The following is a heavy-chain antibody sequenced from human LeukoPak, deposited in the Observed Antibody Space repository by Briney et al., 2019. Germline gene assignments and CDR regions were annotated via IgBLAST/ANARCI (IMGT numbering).Heavy chain of an antibody. Sequence: GGSLRLSCAASGFTFSSYAMHWVRQAPGKGLEWVAVISYDGSNKYYADSVKGRFTISRDNSKNTLYLQMSSLRAEDTAVYYCATSVYYYDSSSCLDYWGQGTLVTVSS. CDR3: ATSVYYYDSSSCLDY. CDR2: ISYDGSNK. V-gene: IGHV3-30*15. CDR1: GFTFSSYA. J-gene: IGHJ4*02. D-gene: IGHD3-22*01.